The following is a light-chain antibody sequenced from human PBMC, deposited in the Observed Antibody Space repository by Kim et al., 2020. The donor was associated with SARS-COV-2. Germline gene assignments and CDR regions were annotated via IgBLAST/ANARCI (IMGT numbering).Light chain of an antibody. Sequence: LSPGERATLSCRASQRINSCLGWYQQKPGQAPRLLIYDASNRATGIPARFSGSGSGTDFTLTISSLEPEDSAIYYCQQRGSWPLTFGGGTKVDIK. CDR2: DAS. V-gene: IGKV3-11*01. CDR3: QQRGSWPLT. J-gene: IGKJ4*01. CDR1: QRINSC.